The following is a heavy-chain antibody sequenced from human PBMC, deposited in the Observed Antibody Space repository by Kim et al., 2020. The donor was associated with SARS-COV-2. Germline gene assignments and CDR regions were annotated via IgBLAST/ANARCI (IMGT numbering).Heavy chain of an antibody. J-gene: IGHJ4*02. Sequence: NYAQKLQGRVTMTTDTSTSTTYMELRSLRSDDTAVYYCASAGYSSSWFDYWGQGTLVTVSS. D-gene: IGHD6-13*01. V-gene: IGHV1-18*01. CDR3: ASAGYSSSWFDY.